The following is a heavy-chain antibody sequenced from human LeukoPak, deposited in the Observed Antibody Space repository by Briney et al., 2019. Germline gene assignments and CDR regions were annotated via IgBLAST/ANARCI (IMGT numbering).Heavy chain of an antibody. CDR3: ARVGPYIEVDP. CDR2: IYTSGDT. J-gene: IGHJ5*02. V-gene: IGHV4-61*02. D-gene: IGHD5-12*01. Sequence: PSETLSLTCTVSGDSISSGDYYWSWIRQPAGKGLEWIGRIYTSGDTDYNPSLKSRVTISVDTSKNQFSLQLSSLTASDTAVYYCARVGPYIEVDPWGQGTLVIVSS. CDR1: GDSISSGDYY.